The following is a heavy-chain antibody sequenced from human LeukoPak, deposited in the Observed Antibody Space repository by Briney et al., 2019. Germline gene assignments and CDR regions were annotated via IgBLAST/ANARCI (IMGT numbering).Heavy chain of an antibody. CDR1: GYTFTSNY. J-gene: IGHJ6*03. CDR3: ARGPRITIIRGGQWYCHMDV. Sequence: GASVKVSCKAFGYTFTSNYMHWVRQAPGQGLEWMGLINPSGGSTNYAQKLQGRVTMTRDTSTSTVYMELSSLRSEDTAVYSCARGPRITIIRGGQWYCHMDVWGKGTTVTISS. D-gene: IGHD3-10*01. CDR2: INPSGGST. V-gene: IGHV1-46*01.